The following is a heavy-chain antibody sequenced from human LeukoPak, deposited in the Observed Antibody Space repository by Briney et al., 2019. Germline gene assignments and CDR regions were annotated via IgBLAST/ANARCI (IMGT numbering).Heavy chain of an antibody. CDR2: ISSSSSYI. Sequence: GGSLRLSCAASGFIFNNYNVNWVRQAPGKGLEWVSSISSSSSYIYYADSVKGRFTTSRDNAKNSLYLQMNSLRAEDTAVYYCARGRHSYGRDAFDIWGQGTMVTVSS. V-gene: IGHV3-21*01. D-gene: IGHD5-18*01. J-gene: IGHJ3*02. CDR3: ARGRHSYGRDAFDI. CDR1: GFIFNNYN.